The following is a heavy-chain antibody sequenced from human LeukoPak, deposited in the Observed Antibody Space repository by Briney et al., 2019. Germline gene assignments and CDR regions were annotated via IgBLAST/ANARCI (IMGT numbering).Heavy chain of an antibody. CDR3: ASRAAAPFDY. CDR2: ISSSSSTI. Sequence: GGSLRLSCAASGFTFSSYSMNWVRQAPGKGLEWVSYISSSSSTIYYADSVKGRFTISRDNAKNSLYLQMNSLRAEDTAVYYCASRAAAPFDYWGQGTLVTVSS. V-gene: IGHV3-48*01. D-gene: IGHD6-13*01. J-gene: IGHJ4*02. CDR1: GFTFSSYS.